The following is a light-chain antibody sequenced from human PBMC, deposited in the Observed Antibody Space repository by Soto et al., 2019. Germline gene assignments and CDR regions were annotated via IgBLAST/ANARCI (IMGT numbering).Light chain of an antibody. CDR3: QKCNSDPLT. Sequence: EIAMTQSPATLSVSPGDRAPLSCRASQSVSTNLAWYQQKPGQAPRLLIYGASTRATGIPDRFSGSGSGTEFTLTISSLQPEDVATYYCQKCNSDPLTFGGGTKVDI. CDR2: GAS. CDR1: QSVSTN. J-gene: IGKJ4*01. V-gene: IGKV3-15*01.